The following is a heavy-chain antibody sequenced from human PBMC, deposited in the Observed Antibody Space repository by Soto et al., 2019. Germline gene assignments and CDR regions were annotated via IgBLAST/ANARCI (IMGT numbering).Heavy chain of an antibody. J-gene: IGHJ5*02. V-gene: IGHV4-39*01. CDR1: GSSISSSSYY. CDR3: ASQVGATRARLDP. Sequence: SETLSLTCTVSGSSISSSSYYWGWIRQPPGKGLEWIGSIYYSGSTYYNPSLKSRVTISVDTSKNQFSLKLSSVTAADTAVYYCASQVGATRARLDPWGREALV. D-gene: IGHD1-26*01. CDR2: IYYSGST.